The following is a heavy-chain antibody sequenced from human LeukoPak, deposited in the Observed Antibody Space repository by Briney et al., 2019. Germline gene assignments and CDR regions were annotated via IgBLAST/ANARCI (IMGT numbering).Heavy chain of an antibody. CDR2: ISGSGGST. D-gene: IGHD3-10*01. J-gene: IGHJ6*02. CDR1: GFTFSSYA. Sequence: PGGSLRLSCAASGFTFSSYAMSWVRQAPGKGLEWVSGISGSGGSTHYADSVKGRFTISRDNSRNTLYLQMNSLRAEDTAVYYCARGNYYGMDVWGQGTTVTVSS. V-gene: IGHV3-23*01. CDR3: ARGNYYGMDV.